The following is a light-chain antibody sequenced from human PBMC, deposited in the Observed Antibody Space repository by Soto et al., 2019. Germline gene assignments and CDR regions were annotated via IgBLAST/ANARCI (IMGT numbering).Light chain of an antibody. CDR1: QSVSSY. CDR2: GAS. Sequence: EIVLTQSPATLSLSPGERATLSCRASQSVSSYLAWYQQKPGQAPRLLIYGASTRATGIPAKFSGSGSGTDFTLTISSLQPEDFATYYCQQYNSYPITFGQGTRLEIK. J-gene: IGKJ5*01. V-gene: IGKV3-15*01. CDR3: QQYNSYPIT.